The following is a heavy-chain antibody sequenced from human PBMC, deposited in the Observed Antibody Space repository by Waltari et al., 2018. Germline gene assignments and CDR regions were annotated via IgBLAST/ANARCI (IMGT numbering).Heavy chain of an antibody. CDR1: RSTLTPST. Sequence: QLLMMVSMGAELQPVSSSRLPCVSSRSTLTPSTIHWAALSPGKGLELVALILYEGSSNNYADSVRGRFTISRDTSKSTVYRQMDRLRPDDTAIYYCTRDDKIHCDGTFCYPWVDWGQGTPVTVSS. CDR3: TRDDKIHCDGTFCYPWVD. V-gene: IGHV3-30-3*01. D-gene: IGHD1-26*01. CDR2: ILYEGSSN. J-gene: IGHJ4*02.